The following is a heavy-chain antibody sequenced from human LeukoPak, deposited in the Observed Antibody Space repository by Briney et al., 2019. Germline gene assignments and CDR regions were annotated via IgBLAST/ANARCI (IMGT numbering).Heavy chain of an antibody. J-gene: IGHJ6*03. D-gene: IGHD3-22*01. CDR1: GFTFSSYG. CDR3: ARGRGSSGYYYYYYYYMDV. Sequence: PGGSLRLSCAASGFTFSSYGMSWVRQAPGKGLEWVSAISGSGGSTYYADSVKGRFTISRDNSKNTLYLQMNSLRAEDTAVYYCARGRGSSGYYYYYYYYMDVWGKGTTVTVSS. CDR2: ISGSGGST. V-gene: IGHV3-23*01.